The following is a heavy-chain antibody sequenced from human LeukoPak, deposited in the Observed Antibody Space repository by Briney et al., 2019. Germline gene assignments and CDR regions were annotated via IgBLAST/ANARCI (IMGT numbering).Heavy chain of an antibody. CDR1: GYTLTELS. Sequence: ASVKVSCKVSGYTLTELSMHWVRQAPGKGLEWMGGFDPEDGETIYAQKFQGRVTMTEDTSTDTANMELSSLRSEDTAVYYCATDLDSSGYYLGAFDIWGQGTMVTVSS. D-gene: IGHD3-22*01. J-gene: IGHJ3*02. CDR3: ATDLDSSGYYLGAFDI. CDR2: FDPEDGET. V-gene: IGHV1-24*01.